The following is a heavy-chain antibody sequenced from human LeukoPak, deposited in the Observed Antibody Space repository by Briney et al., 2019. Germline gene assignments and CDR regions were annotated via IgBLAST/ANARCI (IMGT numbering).Heavy chain of an antibody. Sequence: GESLKIYCKGSGYSFTSYWISWVRQMPGKGLEWLGRIDPSDSYTNYSPSFQGHVTISADKSISTAYLQWSSLKASDTAMYYCAREKPDSEIDYWGQGTLVTVSS. CDR2: IDPSDSYT. D-gene: IGHD3-10*01. V-gene: IGHV5-10-1*01. J-gene: IGHJ4*02. CDR3: AREKPDSEIDY. CDR1: GYSFTSYW.